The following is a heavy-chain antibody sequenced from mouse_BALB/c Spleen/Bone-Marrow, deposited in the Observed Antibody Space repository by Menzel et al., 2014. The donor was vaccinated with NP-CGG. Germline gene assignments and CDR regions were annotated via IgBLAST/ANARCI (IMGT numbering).Heavy chain of an antibody. CDR1: GFTFTDYY. Sequence: EVQLVESGGGFVQPGGSLRLSCATSGFTFTDYYMSWVRQPPGKALEWLGFIRNKANGYTTEYSASVKGRFTISRDNSQGILYLQMNTLRAEDSATYYCARDRNYGSSWYFDVWGAGTTVTVSS. CDR3: ARDRNYGSSWYFDV. J-gene: IGHJ1*01. V-gene: IGHV7-3*02. CDR2: IRNKANGYTT. D-gene: IGHD1-1*01.